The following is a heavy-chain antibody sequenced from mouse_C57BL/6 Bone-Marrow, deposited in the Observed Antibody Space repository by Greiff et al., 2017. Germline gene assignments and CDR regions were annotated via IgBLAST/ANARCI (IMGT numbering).Heavy chain of an antibody. V-gene: IGHV5-12*01. CDR2: ISNGGGST. J-gene: IGHJ3*01. CDR3: ARHEVTPY. Sequence: DVMLVESGGGLVQPGGSLKLSCAASGFTFSDYYMYWVRQTPEKRLEWVAYISNGGGSTYYPDTVKGRFTISRDNAKNTLYLQMSRLKSEDTAMYYCARHEVTPYWGQGTLVTVSA. CDR1: GFTFSDYY. D-gene: IGHD2-2*01.